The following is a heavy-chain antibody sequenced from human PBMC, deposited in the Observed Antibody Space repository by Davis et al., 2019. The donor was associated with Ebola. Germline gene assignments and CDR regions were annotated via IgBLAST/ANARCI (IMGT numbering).Heavy chain of an antibody. D-gene: IGHD4-17*01. CDR2: IFPIFGTP. J-gene: IGHJ4*02. CDR3: ARSDYGDLDY. Sequence: AASVKVSCKASGGNFGSYTINWVRQAPGHGLEWMGGIFPIFGTPNYAQKFQGRVTMTRTTSMTTVYMELSSLRPDDTAMYFCARSDYGDLDYWGQGTQVTVSS. V-gene: IGHV1-69*05. CDR1: GGNFGSYT.